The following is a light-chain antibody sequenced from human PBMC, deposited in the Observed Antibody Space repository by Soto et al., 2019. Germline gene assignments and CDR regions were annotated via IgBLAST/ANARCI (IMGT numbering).Light chain of an antibody. V-gene: IGKV3-20*01. CDR1: LSVSSSD. CDR2: GAS. Sequence: IVLTQSPGTLSLSPGETATLSCRASLSVSSSDLAWYQQKPGQAPRVLIYGASSRATGIPDRFSGSGSGTDFTLTISRLEPEDFAVYYCQQYGSSPLTFGGGTKVDI. J-gene: IGKJ4*01. CDR3: QQYGSSPLT.